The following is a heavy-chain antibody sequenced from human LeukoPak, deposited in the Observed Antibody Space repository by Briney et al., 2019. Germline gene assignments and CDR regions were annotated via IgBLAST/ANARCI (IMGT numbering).Heavy chain of an antibody. V-gene: IGHV3-23*01. J-gene: IGHJ4*02. CDR3: AKVRNTTTWYLGD. D-gene: IGHD6-13*01. Sequence: GGSLRLSCAASGFTFSTYAMTWVRQAPGKGLEWVSGSADNTYYADSVRGRFNISRDNSKNTLYLQMNSLRVEDTAVYYCAKVRNTTTWYLGDWGQGTLVTVSS. CDR1: GFTFSTYA. CDR2: SADNT.